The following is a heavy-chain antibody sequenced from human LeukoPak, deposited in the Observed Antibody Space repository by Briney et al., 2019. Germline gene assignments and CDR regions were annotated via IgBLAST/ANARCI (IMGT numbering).Heavy chain of an antibody. Sequence: ASVKLSCKASGGTFSSYAISWVRQAPGQGLEWMGGIIPIFGTANYAQKFQGRVTITADESTSTAYMELSSLRAYDTAMYYCARGPIRSGFDYWGQGTLVTVSS. CDR2: IIPIFGTA. J-gene: IGHJ4*02. V-gene: IGHV1-69*13. CDR1: GGTFSSYA. CDR3: ARGPIRSGFDY.